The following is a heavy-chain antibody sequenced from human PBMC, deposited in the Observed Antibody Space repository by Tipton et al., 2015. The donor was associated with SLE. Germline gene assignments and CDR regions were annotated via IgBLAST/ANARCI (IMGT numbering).Heavy chain of an antibody. D-gene: IGHD4-11*01. CDR3: ARVADDYRDPYYFDY. Sequence: TLSLTCTVSGGSISSYYWSWIRQPPGKGLEWIGYIYYSGSTNYNPSLKSRVTISVDTSKNQFSLKLSSVTAADTAVYYCARVADDYRDPYYFDYWGQGTLVTVSS. CDR2: IYYSGST. CDR1: GGSISSYY. V-gene: IGHV4-59*01. J-gene: IGHJ4*02.